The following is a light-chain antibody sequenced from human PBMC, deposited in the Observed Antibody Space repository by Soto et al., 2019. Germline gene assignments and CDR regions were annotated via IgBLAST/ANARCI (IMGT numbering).Light chain of an antibody. V-gene: IGLV2-23*02. Sequence: QSALTQPASVSGSPGQSITIFCTGTSSDVGYYNLVSWYQQHPGKAPKLLIYEVTKRPAGVSNRFSGSNSGNTASLTISGLQAEDEADYYCYSYAGSTTHVVFGGGTKVTVL. J-gene: IGLJ2*01. CDR3: YSYAGSTTHVV. CDR2: EVT. CDR1: SSDVGYYNL.